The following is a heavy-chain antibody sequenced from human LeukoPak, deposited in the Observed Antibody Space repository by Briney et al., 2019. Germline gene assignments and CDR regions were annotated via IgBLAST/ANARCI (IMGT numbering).Heavy chain of an antibody. Sequence: SETLSLTCTVSGGSISSYYWSWIRQPPGKGLEWIGYIYYSGSTNYNPSPKSRVTISVDTSKNQFSLKLSSVTAADTAVYYCARNIVVVPAAIRHAFDIWGQGTMVTVSS. V-gene: IGHV4-59*08. J-gene: IGHJ3*02. CDR1: GGSISSYY. CDR2: IYYSGST. D-gene: IGHD2-2*02. CDR3: ARNIVVVPAAIRHAFDI.